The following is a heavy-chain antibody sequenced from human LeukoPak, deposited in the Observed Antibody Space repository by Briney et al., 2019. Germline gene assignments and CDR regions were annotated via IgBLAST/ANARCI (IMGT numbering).Heavy chain of an antibody. J-gene: IGHJ4*02. CDR2: TYYRSRWYN. D-gene: IGHD1-7*01. V-gene: IGHV6-1*01. Sequence: QTLSLTCAISGDSVSSNSAAWNWIRQSPSRGLEWLGRTYYRSRWYNDYAVSVKSRISISPDTSRNQFSLQLDSVTPEDTAVYYCARLDANFADFWGQGTLVTVSS. CDR3: ARLDANFADF. CDR1: GDSVSSNSAA.